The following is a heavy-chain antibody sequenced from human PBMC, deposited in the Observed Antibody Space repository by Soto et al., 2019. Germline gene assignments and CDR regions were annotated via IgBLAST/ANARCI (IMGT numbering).Heavy chain of an antibody. Sequence: SVKVSCKASGGTFSSYAISWVRQAPGQGLEWMGGIIPIFGTANYAQKFQGRVTITADESTSTAYMELSSLRSEDTAVYYCARVPTQYRSSYSRAFDIWGQGTMVTVSS. V-gene: IGHV1-69*13. CDR1: GGTFSSYA. J-gene: IGHJ3*02. CDR3: ARVPTQYRSSYSRAFDI. D-gene: IGHD6-13*01. CDR2: IIPIFGTA.